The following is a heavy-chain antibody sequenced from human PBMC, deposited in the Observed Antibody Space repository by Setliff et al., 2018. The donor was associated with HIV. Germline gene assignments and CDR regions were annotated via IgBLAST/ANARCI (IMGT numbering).Heavy chain of an antibody. CDR1: GLIFSSYE. V-gene: IGHV3-48*03. Sequence: GGSLRLSCAASGLIFSSYEMNWVRQGPGRGLEWVSYISSSGSTIFYADSVKGRFTISRDNAKNSLYLQMNSLRAEDTAFYYCARGWFDSWGQGTLVTVSS. J-gene: IGHJ5*01. CDR2: ISSSGSTI. CDR3: ARGWFDS.